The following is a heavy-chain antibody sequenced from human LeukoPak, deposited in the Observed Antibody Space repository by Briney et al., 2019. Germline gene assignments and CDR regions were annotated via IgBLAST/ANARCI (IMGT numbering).Heavy chain of an antibody. D-gene: IGHD3/OR15-3a*01. V-gene: IGHV3-21*01. J-gene: IGHJ4*02. CDR1: GFTFSSYS. Sequence: GGSLRLSRVASGFTFSSYSMNWVRQAPGKGLEWVSCISSTSRYIYYADSVKGRFTISRDNAKNSVYLQMNSLRAEDTAVYYCTRAVAADDFSPGYWGQGTLLTVSS. CDR3: TRAVAADDFSPGY. CDR2: ISSTSRYI.